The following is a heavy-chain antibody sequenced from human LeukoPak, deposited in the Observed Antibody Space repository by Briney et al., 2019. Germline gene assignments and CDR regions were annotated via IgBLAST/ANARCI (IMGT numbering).Heavy chain of an antibody. V-gene: IGHV1-2*06. J-gene: IGHJ6*02. Sequence: GASVKVSCKASGYTFTSYDINWVRQAPGQGLEWMGRINSNSGGTNYAQKFQGRVTMTRDTSISTAYMELSRLRSDDTAVYFCARSLYGSGNPRYSGMDVWGQGTTVTVSS. CDR3: ARSLYGSGNPRYSGMDV. D-gene: IGHD3-10*01. CDR1: GYTFTSYD. CDR2: INSNSGGT.